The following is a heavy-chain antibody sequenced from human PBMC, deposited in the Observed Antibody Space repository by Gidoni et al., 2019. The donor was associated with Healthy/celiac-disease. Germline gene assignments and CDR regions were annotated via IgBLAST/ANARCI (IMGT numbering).Heavy chain of an antibody. CDR3: ARVRDSYYYYGMDV. CDR2: INHSGSP. CDR1: GGSFSGYY. J-gene: IGHJ6*02. D-gene: IGHD3-3*01. Sequence: QVQLQPWGAGLLKPSATLSLTCAVYGGSFSGYYWSWIRQPPGKGLEWIGEINHSGSPNYNPSLKSRVTISVDTSKNQFSLKLSSVTAADTAVYYCARVRDSYYYYGMDVWGQGTTVTVSS. V-gene: IGHV4-34*01.